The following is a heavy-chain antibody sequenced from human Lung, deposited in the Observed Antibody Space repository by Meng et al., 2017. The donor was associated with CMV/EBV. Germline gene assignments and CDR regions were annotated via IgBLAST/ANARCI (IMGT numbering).Heavy chain of an antibody. J-gene: IGHJ3*01. V-gene: IGHV3-48*01. CDR1: GFTFSRYS. D-gene: IGHD1-1*01. Sequence: SCAASGFTFSRYSLNWVRQAPGKGLEWLSYISSESRTIHYADSVKGRFTISRDSAQNSLYLEMNSLRAEDTAVYYCARDATHDLASFDAFDLWGQGTMVTVS. CDR2: ISSESRTI. CDR3: ARDATHDLASFDAFDL.